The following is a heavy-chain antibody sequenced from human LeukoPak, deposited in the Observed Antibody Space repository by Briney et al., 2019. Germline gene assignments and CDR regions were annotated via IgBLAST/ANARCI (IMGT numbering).Heavy chain of an antibody. V-gene: IGHV3-23*01. CDR2: ISGSGGST. CDR3: AKTYYYDSSGYTYFDY. Sequence: AGASLRLSCAASGFTFSSYAMSWVRQAPGKGLEWVSAISGSGGSTYYADSVKGRFTISRDNSKSTLYLQMNSLRAEDTAVYYCAKTYYYDSSGYTYFDYWGQGTLVTVSS. CDR1: GFTFSSYA. D-gene: IGHD3-22*01. J-gene: IGHJ4*02.